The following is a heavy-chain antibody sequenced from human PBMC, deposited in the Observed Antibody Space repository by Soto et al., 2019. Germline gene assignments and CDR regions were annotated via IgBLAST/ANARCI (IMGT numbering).Heavy chain of an antibody. CDR2: IWYHGGNE. CDR1: GFTCSDFG. V-gene: IGHV3-33*03. Sequence: PGGSLRLSCAVSGFTCSDFGMHWVRQAPGKGLEWVALIWYHGGNEEYADSVKGRFSISRDNSKNTLYLQMDSLRAEDTAVYYCARRGCVKGVCYNSYDMWGQGTMVTVSS. CDR3: ARRGCVKGVCYNSYDM. J-gene: IGHJ3*02. D-gene: IGHD2-8*01.